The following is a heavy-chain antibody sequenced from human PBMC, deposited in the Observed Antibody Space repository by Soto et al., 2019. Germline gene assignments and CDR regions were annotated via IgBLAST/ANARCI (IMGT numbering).Heavy chain of an antibody. CDR2: VHHLGYN. CDR1: GGSVV. Sequence: QVQLQESGPGLVEPSETLSLTCLVSGGSVVWNWIRQSPGKGLEWIGYVHHLGYNRYNPSLKSRVAISLDPSKRQLSLRLSSVTAADTAMYYCARMPDTRGWPFEYWGQGILVTVSS. J-gene: IGHJ4*02. D-gene: IGHD6-19*01. V-gene: IGHV4-59*02. CDR3: ARMPDTRGWPFEY.